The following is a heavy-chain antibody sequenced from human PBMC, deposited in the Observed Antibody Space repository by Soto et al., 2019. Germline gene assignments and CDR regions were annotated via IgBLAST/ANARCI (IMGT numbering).Heavy chain of an antibody. D-gene: IGHD3-22*01. CDR1: GFTFRSYA. J-gene: IGHJ5*02. V-gene: IGHV3-30-3*01. CDR3: ARESENYYDSSGYYH. CDR2: ISYDGSNK. Sequence: QTGGSLRLSCAASGFTFRSYAMHWVRQAPGKGLEWVAVISYDGSNKYYADSVKGRFTISRDNSKNTLYLQMNSLRAEDTAVYYCARESENYYDSSGYYHWGQGTLVTVS.